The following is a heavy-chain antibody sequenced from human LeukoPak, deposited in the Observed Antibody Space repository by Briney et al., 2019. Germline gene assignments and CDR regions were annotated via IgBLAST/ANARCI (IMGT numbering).Heavy chain of an antibody. J-gene: IGHJ4*02. D-gene: IGHD3-3*01. Sequence: ASVKVPCKASGYTFTGYYMHWVRQAPGQGLEWMGWINPNSGGTNYAQKFQGRVTMTRDTSISTAYMELSRLRSDDTAVYYCARSPSYYDFWSGYYGFDYWGQGTLVTVSS. V-gene: IGHV1-2*02. CDR1: GYTFTGYY. CDR2: INPNSGGT. CDR3: ARSPSYYDFWSGYYGFDY.